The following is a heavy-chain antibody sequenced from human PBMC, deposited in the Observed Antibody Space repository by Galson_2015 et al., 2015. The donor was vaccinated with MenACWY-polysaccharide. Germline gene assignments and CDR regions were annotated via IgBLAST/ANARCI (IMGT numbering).Heavy chain of an antibody. CDR3: ARGRAAAAERRLTRSVP. CDR1: GYTFTSYD. J-gene: IGHJ5*02. CDR2: MNPNSGNT. V-gene: IGHV1-8*01. Sequence: SVKVSCKASGYTFTSYDINWVRQATGQGLEWMGWMNPNSGNTGYAQKFQGRVTMTRNTSISTAYMELSSLRSEDTAVYYCARGRAAAAERRLTRSVPWVPGTLVAASS. D-gene: IGHD6-13*01.